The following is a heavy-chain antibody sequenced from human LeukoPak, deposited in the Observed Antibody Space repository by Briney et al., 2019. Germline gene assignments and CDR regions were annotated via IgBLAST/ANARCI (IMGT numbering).Heavy chain of an antibody. D-gene: IGHD3-22*01. CDR3: AASYYDSSGYYY. J-gene: IGHJ4*02. Sequence: SVKVSCKTSGDTFSSFSWVRQAPGQGLEWMGRIIPIVGSTNYAEKLQGRVTITADKSTSTVYMELSSLRSEDTAVYYCAASYYDSSGYYYWGQGTLVTVSS. V-gene: IGHV1-69*08. CDR2: IIPIVGST. CDR1: GDTFSS.